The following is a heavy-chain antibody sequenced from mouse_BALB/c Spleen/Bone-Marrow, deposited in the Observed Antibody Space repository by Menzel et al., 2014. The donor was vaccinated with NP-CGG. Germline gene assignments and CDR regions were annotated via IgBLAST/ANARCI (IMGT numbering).Heavy chain of an antibody. CDR3: ARSGFDY. V-gene: IGHV1S130*01. CDR1: GYTFTSSW. J-gene: IGHJ2*01. Sequence: VQLQQSGSVLVRPGASVKLSCKASGYTFTSSWMHWAKQRPGQGLEWIGEIHPNSGNTNYNEKFKGKATLTVDTSSSTAYVDLSSLTSEDSAVYYCARSGFDYWGQGTTLPVSS. CDR2: IHPNSGNT. D-gene: IGHD4-1*01.